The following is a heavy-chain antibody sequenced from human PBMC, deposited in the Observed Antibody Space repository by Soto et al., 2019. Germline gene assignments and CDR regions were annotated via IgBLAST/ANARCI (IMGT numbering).Heavy chain of an antibody. V-gene: IGHV3-48*03. J-gene: IGHJ6*02. CDR1: GFTFSSYE. D-gene: IGHD2-21*02. CDR3: ARGDVGIKGGMDV. Sequence: PGGSLRLSCAASGFTFSSYEMNWVRQAPGKGLEWVSYISSSGSTIYYADSVKGRFTISRDNAKNSLYLQMNSLRAEDTAVYYCARGDVGIKGGMDVWGQATTVTVSS. CDR2: ISSSGSTI.